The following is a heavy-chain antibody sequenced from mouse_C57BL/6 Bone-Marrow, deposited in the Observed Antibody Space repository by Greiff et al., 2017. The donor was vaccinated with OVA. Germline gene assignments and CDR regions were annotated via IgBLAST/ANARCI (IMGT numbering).Heavy chain of an antibody. CDR1: GFNIKNTY. D-gene: IGHD1-1*01. Sequence: EVQLVESVAELVRPGASVKLSCTASGFNIKNTYMHWVKQRPEQGLEWIGRIDPANGNTKYAPKFQGKATITADTSSNTAYLQLSSLTSEDTAIYYCARSPAFYYYGSGFAYWGQGTLVTVSA. CDR3: ARSPAFYYYGSGFAY. V-gene: IGHV14-3*01. J-gene: IGHJ3*01. CDR2: IDPANGNT.